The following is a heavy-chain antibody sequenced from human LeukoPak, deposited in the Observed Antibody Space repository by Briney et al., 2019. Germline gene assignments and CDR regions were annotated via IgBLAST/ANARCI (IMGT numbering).Heavy chain of an antibody. V-gene: IGHV4-38-2*02. J-gene: IGHJ5*02. D-gene: IGHD6-19*01. Sequence: SETLSLTCTVSGYSISSGNYWGWIRQPPGKGLEWIGSIYHSGSTYYNPSLKSRVTISVDTSKNQFSLKLSSVTAADTAVYYCARGREQWLPLAESNWFDPWGQGTPVTVSS. CDR1: GYSISSGNY. CDR3: ARGREQWLPLAESNWFDP. CDR2: IYHSGST.